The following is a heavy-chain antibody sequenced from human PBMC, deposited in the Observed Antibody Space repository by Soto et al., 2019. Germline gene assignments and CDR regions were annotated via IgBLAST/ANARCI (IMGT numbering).Heavy chain of an antibody. CDR1: GGSFSGYY. J-gene: IGHJ6*02. CDR2: INHSGST. Sequence: PSETLSLTCAVYGGSFSGYYWSWIRQPPGKGLEWIGEINHSGSTNYNPSLKSRVTISVDTSKNQFSLKLSSVTSADTAVYYCARGIHSLYYYYGMDVWGQGTTVTVS. V-gene: IGHV4-34*01. CDR3: ARGIHSLYYYYGMDV. D-gene: IGHD5-18*01.